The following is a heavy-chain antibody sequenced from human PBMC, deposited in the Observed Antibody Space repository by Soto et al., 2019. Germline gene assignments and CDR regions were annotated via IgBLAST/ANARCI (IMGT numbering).Heavy chain of an antibody. Sequence: EVQLLESGGGLVQPGGSLRLSCAASGFTFTTYAMNWVRQAPGKGLEWVSTVSGSGGSTYHADSVKGRFTVSRDNSKNTGDLQMNNLRPEDTAVYYGAKQTPNAGSTVWGQGTTVTVSS. CDR1: GFTFTTYA. V-gene: IGHV3-23*01. CDR3: AKQTPNAGSTV. CDR2: VSGSGGST. J-gene: IGHJ6*02. D-gene: IGHD2-2*01.